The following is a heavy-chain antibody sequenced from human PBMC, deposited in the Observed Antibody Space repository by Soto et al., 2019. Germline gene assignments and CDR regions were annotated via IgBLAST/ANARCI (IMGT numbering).Heavy chain of an antibody. CDR1: GFTFSSYA. J-gene: IGHJ4*02. Sequence: GGSLRLSCAASGFTFSSYAMSWVRQAPGKGLEWVSAISGSGGSTYYADSVKGRFTISRDNSKNTLYLQMNSLRAEDTAVYYCAKDSLYSGSLIEIYYFDYWGQGTLVTVSS. CDR2: ISGSGGST. CDR3: AKDSLYSGSLIEIYYFDY. D-gene: IGHD1-26*01. V-gene: IGHV3-23*01.